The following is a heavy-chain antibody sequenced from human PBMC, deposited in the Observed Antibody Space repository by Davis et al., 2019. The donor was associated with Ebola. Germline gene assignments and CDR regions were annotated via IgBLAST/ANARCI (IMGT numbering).Heavy chain of an antibody. J-gene: IGHJ4*02. CDR2: INHSGDSI. CDR1: GFTFSDYY. CDR3: ARNSAPPDY. D-gene: IGHD6-6*01. V-gene: IGHV3-11*01. Sequence: PGGSLRLSCAASGFTFSDYYMSWVRQAPGKGLEWISCINHSGDSIFYADFVKGRFTMSRDNAKNFLYLQLSSMRADDTAMYYCARNSAPPDYWGQEALVTVSS.